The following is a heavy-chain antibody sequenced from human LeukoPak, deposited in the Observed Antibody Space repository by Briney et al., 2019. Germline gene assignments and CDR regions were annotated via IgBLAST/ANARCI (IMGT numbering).Heavy chain of an antibody. D-gene: IGHD2-21*01. J-gene: IGHJ4*02. CDR2: IYYSGST. CDR3: VRDGEGRSFDY. Sequence: SETLSLTCTVSGGSISSYYWNWIRQPPGKGLEWIGYIYYSGSTNYNPSLKSRVTISVDRSKNQFSLKVNSVTAADTAVYYCVRDGEGRSFDYWGQGTLVTVSS. CDR1: GGSISSYY. V-gene: IGHV4-59*12.